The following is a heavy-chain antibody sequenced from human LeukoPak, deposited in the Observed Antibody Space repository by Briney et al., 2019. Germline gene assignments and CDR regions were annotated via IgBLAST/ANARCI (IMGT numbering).Heavy chain of an antibody. CDR1: GFTFATYA. D-gene: IGHD3-10*01. Sequence: PGGSLRLSCAASGFTFATYAMSWVRQAPGKGLEWVSTLSDSGGDTYYADSVRGRFTISRDNSKNTLYLQMNSLRAEDTAVYYCAKVPYSDYGSGRPPFMDAWGQGTTVAISS. V-gene: IGHV3-23*01. CDR2: LSDSGGDT. CDR3: AKVPYSDYGSGRPPFMDA. J-gene: IGHJ6*02.